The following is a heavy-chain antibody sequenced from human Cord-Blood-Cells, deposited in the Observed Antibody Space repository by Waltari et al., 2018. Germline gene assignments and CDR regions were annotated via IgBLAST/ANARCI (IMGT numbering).Heavy chain of an antibody. V-gene: IGHV1-69*01. CDR1: GGTFSSHA. J-gene: IGHJ4*02. Sequence: QVQLVQSAAEVKKPGSSVKVSCKASGGTFSSHAISWVRQAPGQGLEWMGGIIPIFGTANYAQKFQGRVTITADESTSTAYMELSSLRSEDTAVYYCARDNRKHSSSWYFDYWGQGTLVTVAS. CDR3: ARDNRKHSSSWYFDY. D-gene: IGHD6-13*01. CDR2: IIPIFGTA.